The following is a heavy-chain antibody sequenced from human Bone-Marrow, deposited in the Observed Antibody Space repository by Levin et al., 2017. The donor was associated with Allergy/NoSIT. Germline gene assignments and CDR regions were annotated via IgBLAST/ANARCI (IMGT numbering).Heavy chain of an antibody. Sequence: PAASVKVSCTVSGYTFNAYYIHWVRQAPGRGLEWMGWINPNNYASDFAQNFQGRVTMTRDTSVSTAYMELNSLTSDDTAVYYCARGGGGWADAFDFWDQGTVVTVSS. J-gene: IGHJ3*01. CDR1: GYTFNAYY. CDR2: INPNNYAS. V-gene: IGHV1-2*02. CDR3: ARGGGGWADAFDF. D-gene: IGHD6-19*01.